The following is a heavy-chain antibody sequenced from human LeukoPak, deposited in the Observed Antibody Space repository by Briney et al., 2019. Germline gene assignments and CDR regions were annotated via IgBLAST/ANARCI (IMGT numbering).Heavy chain of an antibody. D-gene: IGHD1-1*01. V-gene: IGHV3-21*01. J-gene: IGHJ4*02. CDR2: ISSSSSYK. Sequence: GGSLRLSCAASGFTFSSYSMNWVRQAPGKGLEWVSSISSSSSYKYYADSVKGRFTISRDNAKNSLYLQMNSLRAEDTAVYYCARDYKDYWGQGTLVTVSS. CDR3: ARDYKDY. CDR1: GFTFSSYS.